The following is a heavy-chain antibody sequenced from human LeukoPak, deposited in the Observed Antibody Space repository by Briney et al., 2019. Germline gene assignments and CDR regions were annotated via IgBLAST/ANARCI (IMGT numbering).Heavy chain of an antibody. V-gene: IGHV3-53*01. CDR3: ARDAYGMDV. Sequence: TGGSLRLSCVASRFTFSSYWMSWVRQAPGKGLEWVSVIYSGGSTYFADSVKGRFTISRDNSKNTLYLQMNSLRAEDTAVYYCARDAYGMDVWGQGTTVTVSS. J-gene: IGHJ6*02. CDR1: RFTFSSYW. CDR2: IYSGGST.